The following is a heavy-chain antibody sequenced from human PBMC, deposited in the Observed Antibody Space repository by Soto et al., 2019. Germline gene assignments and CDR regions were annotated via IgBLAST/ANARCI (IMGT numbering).Heavy chain of an antibody. J-gene: IGHJ4*02. CDR3: ARARAATIRGLNYFDY. Sequence: QLQLQESGSGLVKPSQTLPLTCAVSGGSISSGGYSWSWIRQPPGKGLEWIGYIYHSGSTYYNPSLKSRVTISVDRSKNQFSLKLSSVTAADTAVYYCARARAATIRGLNYFDYWGQGTLVTVSS. CDR1: GGSISSGGYS. D-gene: IGHD5-12*01. CDR2: IYHSGST. V-gene: IGHV4-30-2*01.